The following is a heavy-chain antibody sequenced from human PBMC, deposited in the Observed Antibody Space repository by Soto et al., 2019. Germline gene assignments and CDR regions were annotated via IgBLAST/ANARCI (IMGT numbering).Heavy chain of an antibody. CDR2: ISGSGDST. D-gene: IGHD6-19*01. J-gene: IGHJ4*02. V-gene: IGHV3-23*01. CDR1: GFTFTNYA. Sequence: GGSLRLSCAASGFTFTNYAMSWVRQAPGKGLEWVSAISGSGDSTYYADSVKGRFTISRDNSKNTLYLQMNSLRAEDTAVYYCAKDRRQWMAPFDVWSKGSLVTVSS. CDR3: AKDRRQWMAPFDV.